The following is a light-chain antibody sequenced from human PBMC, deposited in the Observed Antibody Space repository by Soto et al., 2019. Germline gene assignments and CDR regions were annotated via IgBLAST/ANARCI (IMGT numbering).Light chain of an antibody. Sequence: QSALTQPASVSGSPGQSITISCTGTSSDVGGYNYVSWYQQHPGKAPKMMIYEVSNRPSGVSHRFSGSKFGNTASLTISGLQAEDEADYYCSSYTGTSALVVFGGGTQLTVL. CDR2: EVS. J-gene: IGLJ2*01. CDR3: SSYTGTSALVV. V-gene: IGLV2-14*01. CDR1: SSDVGGYNY.